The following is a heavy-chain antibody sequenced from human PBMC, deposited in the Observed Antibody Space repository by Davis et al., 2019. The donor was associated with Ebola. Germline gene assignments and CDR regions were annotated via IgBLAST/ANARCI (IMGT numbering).Heavy chain of an antibody. V-gene: IGHV4-30-2*03. CDR1: GGSISSGGYS. CDR2: IYHSGST. J-gene: IGHJ4*02. CDR3: ARRSIVGSTTLCDY. D-gene: IGHD1-26*01. Sequence: PSETLSLTCAVSGGSISSGGYSWSWIRLPPGKGLEWIGYIYHSGSTYYNPSLKSRVTISLDTSRNHFSLMLSSVAAADTAVYYCARRSIVGSTTLCDYWGQGTLVTVSS.